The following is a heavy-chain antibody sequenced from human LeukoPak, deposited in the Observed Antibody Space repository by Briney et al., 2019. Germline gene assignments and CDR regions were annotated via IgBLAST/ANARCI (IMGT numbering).Heavy chain of an antibody. J-gene: IGHJ2*01. V-gene: IGHV4-38-2*01. D-gene: IGHD3-3*01. CDR2: IYHSGST. CDR3: ARLRYDFWSGYTAIDWFFDL. CDR1: GYSIGSGYY. Sequence: PSETLSLTCAVSGYSIGSGYYWGWIRQPPGKGLEWIGSIYHSGSTYYNPSLKSRVAISVDTSKNQFSLELSSVTAADTAVYYCARLRYDFWSGYTAIDWFFDLWGRGTLVTVSS.